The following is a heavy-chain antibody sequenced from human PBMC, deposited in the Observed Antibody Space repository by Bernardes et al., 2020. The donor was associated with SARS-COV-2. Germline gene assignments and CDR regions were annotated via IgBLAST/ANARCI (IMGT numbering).Heavy chain of an antibody. CDR1: GYTFTNYG. CDR2: ISGYNGNT. D-gene: IGHD2-2*01. V-gene: IGHV1-18*04. Sequence: ASVKVSCKASGYTFTNYGISWVRQAPGQGLEWMGWISGYNGNTNYVQSLQGRVTMTTDTSTSTAYMELRSLRSDDTAVYYCARDAEVPGALGGMDVWGQGTTVTVSS. J-gene: IGHJ6*02. CDR3: ARDAEVPGALGGMDV.